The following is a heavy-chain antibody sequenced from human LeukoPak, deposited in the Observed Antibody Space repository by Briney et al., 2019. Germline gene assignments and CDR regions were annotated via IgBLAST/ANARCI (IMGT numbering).Heavy chain of an antibody. D-gene: IGHD3-22*01. Sequence: PSQTLSLTCTVSGGSISSGSFYWPWIRQPVGRGLDWIGRIYTTGNTNYNPSLWRRITISVDTTKNQFSLRLNSVTAADTAVYFCARDRSYYSDSGTAYWGQGILVTVSS. V-gene: IGHV4-61*02. CDR2: IYTTGNT. J-gene: IGHJ4*02. CDR1: GGSISSGSFY. CDR3: ARDRSYYSDSGTAY.